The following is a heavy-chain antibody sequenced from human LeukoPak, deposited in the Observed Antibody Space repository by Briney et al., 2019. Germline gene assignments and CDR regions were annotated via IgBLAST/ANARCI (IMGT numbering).Heavy chain of an antibody. J-gene: IGHJ4*02. Sequence: KPSDTLSLTCAVYGGSFSGYYWSWIRQPPGKGLEWIGEINHSGSTNYNPSLKSRVTISVDTPKNQFPLKLSSVTAADTAVYYCAREGVRSYDFWSGYQGGPFDYWGQGTLVTVSS. V-gene: IGHV4-34*01. CDR3: AREGVRSYDFWSGYQGGPFDY. CDR2: INHSGST. D-gene: IGHD3-3*01. CDR1: GGSFSGYY.